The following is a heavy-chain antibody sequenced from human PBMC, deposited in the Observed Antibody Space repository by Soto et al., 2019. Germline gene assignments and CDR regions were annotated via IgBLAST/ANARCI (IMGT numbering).Heavy chain of an antibody. Sequence: GASVKVSCKASGYTFTGYHMHRVRQAPGQGLEWMGWIHPNSGGTSYAQKFQGRVTKTRDTSISTAYMELSRLRSDDTAVYYCARIRSEEVGALHYWGQGTLVTV. V-gene: IGHV1-2*02. CDR3: ARIRSEEVGALHY. CDR2: IHPNSGGT. CDR1: GYTFTGYH. J-gene: IGHJ4*02. D-gene: IGHD1-26*01.